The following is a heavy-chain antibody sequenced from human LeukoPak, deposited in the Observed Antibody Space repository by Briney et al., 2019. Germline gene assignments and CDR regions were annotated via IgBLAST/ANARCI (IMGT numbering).Heavy chain of an antibody. J-gene: IGHJ1*01. CDR2: ISSSSSYI. V-gene: IGHV3-21*01. CDR3: AISRDGYKAEYFQH. CDR1: GFTFSDYY. D-gene: IGHD5-24*01. Sequence: GGSLRLFCAASGFTFSDYYMNWIRQAPGKGLEWVSSISSSSSYIYYADSVKGRFTISRDNAKNSLYLQMNSLRAEDTAVYYCAISRDGYKAEYFQHWGQGTLVTVSS.